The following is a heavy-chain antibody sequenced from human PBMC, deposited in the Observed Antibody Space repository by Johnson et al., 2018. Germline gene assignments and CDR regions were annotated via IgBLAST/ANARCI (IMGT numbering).Heavy chain of an antibody. CDR2: IDHSGST. J-gene: IGHJ3*02. Sequence: QVQLQQWGAGLLKPSETLSITCAVFGGSFSAYDWSWIRQPPGKGLEWIGEIDHSGSTLFNPSLKSRVTMSVDTSKNQFSLKLSSVTAADTAVYYSARRERQAVAFDTWGQGTMVTVSA. D-gene: IGHD1-14*01. CDR3: ARRERQAVAFDT. CDR1: GGSFSAYD. V-gene: IGHV4-34*03.